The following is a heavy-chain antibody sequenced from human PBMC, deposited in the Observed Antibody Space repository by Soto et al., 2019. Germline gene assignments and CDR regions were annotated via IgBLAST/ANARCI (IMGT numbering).Heavy chain of an antibody. CDR2: INDGNGNT. Sequence: QVQLVQSGAEVKKPGASVKVSCKASGYTFTSYAMHWVRQAPGQRLEWMGWINDGNGNTKYSQKFQGRVTITRDTTASTAYMELSSLRSEDTAVSYVARSSGYYYVDYWGQGTVVTVSS. CDR3: ARSSGYYYVDY. V-gene: IGHV1-3*01. D-gene: IGHD3-22*01. J-gene: IGHJ4*02. CDR1: GYTFTSYA.